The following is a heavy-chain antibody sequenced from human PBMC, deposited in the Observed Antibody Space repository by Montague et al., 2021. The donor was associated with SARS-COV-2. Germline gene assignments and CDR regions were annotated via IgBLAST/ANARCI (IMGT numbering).Heavy chain of an antibody. CDR2: IYYSGST. J-gene: IGHJ6*02. CDR1: GGAISSSSYY. V-gene: IGHV4-39*07. CDR3: ARDTRITMLVVVNRYGMDV. D-gene: IGHD3-22*01. Sequence: SETLSLTCTVSGGAISSSSYYWGWIRQPPGKGLEWIGSIYYSGSTYYHPSLKSRVTISVDTSKNQFSLKLSSVTAADTAVYYCARDTRITMLVVVNRYGMDVWGQGTTVTVSS.